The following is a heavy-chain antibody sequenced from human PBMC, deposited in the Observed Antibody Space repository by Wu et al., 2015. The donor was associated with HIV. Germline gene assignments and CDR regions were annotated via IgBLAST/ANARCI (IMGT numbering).Heavy chain of an antibody. D-gene: IGHD6-13*01. CDR2: MNPNSGNT. J-gene: IGHJ4*02. V-gene: IGHV1-8*02. CDR1: GDGFTSYA. CDR3: ARGREKNPSSDSWSLRFDS. Sequence: QVQLVQFGAEVKKPGSSVKTTCKASGDGFTSYAVSWVRQATGQGLEWMGWMNPNSGNTGYAQKFQGRVTMTRNTFISTAYMELSSLRFEDTAIYYCARGREKNPSSDSWSLRFDSWGQGTLVTLSS.